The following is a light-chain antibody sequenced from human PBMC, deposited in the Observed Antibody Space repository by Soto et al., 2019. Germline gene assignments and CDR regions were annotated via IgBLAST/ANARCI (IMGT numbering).Light chain of an antibody. CDR3: CSYAGTNTRYL. CDR1: SSDVGGYNY. J-gene: IGLJ1*01. CDR2: EVT. V-gene: IGLV2-8*01. Sequence: QSVLTQPPSASGSPGQSVTISCTGTSSDVGGYNYVSWYQQHPGKAPKLMIYEVTKRPSGVPDRFSGSKSGNTASLTVSGLQAVDEADYYCCSYAGTNTRYLFGSGTKLTVL.